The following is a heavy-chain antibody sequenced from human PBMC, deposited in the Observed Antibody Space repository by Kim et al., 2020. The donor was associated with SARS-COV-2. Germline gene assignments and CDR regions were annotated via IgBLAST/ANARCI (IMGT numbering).Heavy chain of an antibody. J-gene: IGHJ6*02. CDR2: IYYSGST. D-gene: IGHD3-22*01. Sequence: SETLSLTCTVSGGSISSTNYYWGWIRQPPGKGLEWIGSIYYSGSTYYKPSLKSRVTISVDTSKNQFSLKLSSVTAADTAVYYCARLVSDSGGYYYFRYYNGIDVWGQGTTVTVSS. CDR3: ARLVSDSGGYYYFRYYNGIDV. V-gene: IGHV4-39*01. CDR1: GGSISSTNYY.